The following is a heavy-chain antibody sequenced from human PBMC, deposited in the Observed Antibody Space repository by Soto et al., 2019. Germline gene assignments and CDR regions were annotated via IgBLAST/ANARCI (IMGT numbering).Heavy chain of an antibody. J-gene: IGHJ6*03. Sequence: ASVKVSCKASGYTFTSYDINWVRQATGQGLEWMGWMNPNSGNTGYAQKFQGRVTMTRNTSISTAYMELSSLRSEDTAVYYCARAAGLFDYGDDTSRYYYYYMDVWGKGATVTVSS. V-gene: IGHV1-8*01. CDR2: MNPNSGNT. D-gene: IGHD4-17*01. CDR1: GYTFTSYD. CDR3: ARAAGLFDYGDDTSRYYYYYMDV.